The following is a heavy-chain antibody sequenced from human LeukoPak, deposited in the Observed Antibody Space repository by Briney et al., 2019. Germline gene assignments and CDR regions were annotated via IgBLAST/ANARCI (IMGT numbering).Heavy chain of an antibody. D-gene: IGHD6-6*01. Sequence: SETLSLTCTVSGGSISSTNWWTWVRQPPGKGLEWIGEIYHSGSTNYNPSLKSRVTISVDKSKNQFSLKLSSVTAADTAVYYCTRGAAPPYYFDYWGQGTLVAVSS. V-gene: IGHV4-4*02. CDR1: GGSISSTNW. CDR3: TRGAAPPYYFDY. J-gene: IGHJ4*02. CDR2: IYHSGST.